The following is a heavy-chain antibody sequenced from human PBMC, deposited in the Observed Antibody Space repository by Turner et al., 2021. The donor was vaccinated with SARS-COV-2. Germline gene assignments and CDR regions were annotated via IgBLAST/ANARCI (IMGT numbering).Heavy chain of an antibody. D-gene: IGHD2-2*01. Sequence: QLHLQASSPGLVSPSAAVSLTWRVSACSIRSSSYYWGWIRQPREKGLEWIGSIYYSGYDDYNTSLKSRVTISVDTSKNQFYLTLTSVTAADTAVYFCASHCEVAAAAYLARFDPWGQGTLVTVSS. J-gene: IGHJ5*02. V-gene: IGHV4-39*01. CDR2: IYYSGYD. CDR1: ACSIRSSSYY. CDR3: ASHCEVAAAAYLARFDP.